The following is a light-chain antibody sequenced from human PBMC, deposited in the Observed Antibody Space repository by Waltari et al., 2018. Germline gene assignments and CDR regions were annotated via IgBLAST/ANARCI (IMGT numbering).Light chain of an antibody. J-gene: IGLJ2*01. Sequence: QSALAQPAPVSGSPGQSMNISCTGTSHDVGSYDLVSWYQQHPGEVPKLIIYEVIKRAPGMPSRFSGSKSGNTASLTISVLQAEDEADYYWSSYGGSTTLVFGGGTKLTVL. CDR1: SHDVGSYDL. V-gene: IGLV2-23*02. CDR2: EVI. CDR3: SSYGGSTTLV.